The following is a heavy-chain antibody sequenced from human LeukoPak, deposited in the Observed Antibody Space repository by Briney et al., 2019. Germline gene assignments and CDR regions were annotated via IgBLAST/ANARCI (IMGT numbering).Heavy chain of an antibody. CDR1: GYTFTGYY. D-gene: IGHD3-22*01. Sequence: ASVKVSCKASGYTFTGYYMHWVRQAPGQGLEWMGWINPNSGGTNYAQKFQGRVTMTRDTSISTAYMELSRLRSDDTAVYYCARVGGFRHRRTYYYDSGGYSYAFDIWGQGTMVTVSS. CDR2: INPNSGGT. V-gene: IGHV1-2*02. CDR3: ARVGGFRHRRTYYYDSGGYSYAFDI. J-gene: IGHJ3*02.